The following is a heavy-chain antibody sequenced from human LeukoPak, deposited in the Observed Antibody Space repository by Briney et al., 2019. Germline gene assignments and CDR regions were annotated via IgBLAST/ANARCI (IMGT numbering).Heavy chain of an antibody. J-gene: IGHJ4*02. CDR3: ARDGSGWAFDY. D-gene: IGHD6-19*01. V-gene: IGHV3-64*01. Sequence: PGGSLRLSCAASGFTLRSYAMHWVRQAPGKGLEYVSAISSNGGSTYYANSVKGRFTIPRDNSKNTLYLQMGSLRAEDMAVYYCARDGSGWAFDYWGQGTLVTVSS. CDR1: GFTLRSYA. CDR2: ISSNGGST.